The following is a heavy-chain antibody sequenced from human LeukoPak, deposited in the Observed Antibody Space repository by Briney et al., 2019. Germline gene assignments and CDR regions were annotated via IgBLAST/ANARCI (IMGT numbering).Heavy chain of an antibody. CDR1: GFTFTSYW. CDR3: ARGTNYYDSTGMSD. Sequence: GGSLRLSCAASGFTFTSYWMHWVRHAPGKGLVWVSRINSDGSSTNYADSVKGRFTISRDNAKNTLYPQVNSLRAEDTAVYFCARGTNYYDSTGMSDWGQGTLVTVSS. CDR2: INSDGSST. D-gene: IGHD3-22*01. V-gene: IGHV3-74*01. J-gene: IGHJ4*02.